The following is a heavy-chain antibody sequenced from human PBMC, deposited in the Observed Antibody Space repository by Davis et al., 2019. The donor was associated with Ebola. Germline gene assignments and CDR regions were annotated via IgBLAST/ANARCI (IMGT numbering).Heavy chain of an antibody. V-gene: IGHV4-39*01. CDR1: GGSISSSSYY. Sequence: GSLRLSCTVSGGSISSSSYYWGWIRQPPGKGLEWIGSIYYSGSTYYNPSLKSRVTISVDTSKNQFSLKLSSVTAADTAVYYCASLDYGVFDYWGQGTLVTVSS. CDR3: ASLDYGVFDY. J-gene: IGHJ4*02. CDR2: IYYSGST. D-gene: IGHD4-17*01.